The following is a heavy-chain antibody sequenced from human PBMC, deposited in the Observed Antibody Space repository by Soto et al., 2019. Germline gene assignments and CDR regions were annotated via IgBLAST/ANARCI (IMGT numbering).Heavy chain of an antibody. V-gene: IGHV1-69*13. D-gene: IGHD3-22*01. Sequence: SVKVSCKASGGTFNRNTISWVRQAPGQGLEWMGGIIPIFGTANYAQKFQGRVTITADESTNTAYMELSRLRSEDTAVYYCARQFDYDSSGYYYAYWGQGPLVTVSS. CDR3: ARQFDYDSSGYYYAY. CDR1: GGTFNRNT. J-gene: IGHJ4*02. CDR2: IIPIFGTA.